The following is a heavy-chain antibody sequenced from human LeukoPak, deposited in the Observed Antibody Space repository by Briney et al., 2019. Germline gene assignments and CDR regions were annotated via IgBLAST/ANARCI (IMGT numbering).Heavy chain of an antibody. CDR3: ARHKGVHAPFDY. J-gene: IGHJ4*02. D-gene: IGHD2-8*01. CDR1: GGSISSYY. CDR2: IYTSGST. Sequence: SETLSLTCTVSGGSISSYYWSWIRQPPGKGLEWIGYIYTSGSTNYNPSLKSRVTISVDTSKNQFSLKLSSVTAADTAVYYCARHKGVHAPFDYWGQGTLVTVSS. V-gene: IGHV4-4*09.